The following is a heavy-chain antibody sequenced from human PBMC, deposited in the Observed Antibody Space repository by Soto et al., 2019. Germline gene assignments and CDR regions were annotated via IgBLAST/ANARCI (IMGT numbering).Heavy chain of an antibody. CDR1: GFIFSSYA. CDR2: ISGSGGST. V-gene: IGHV3-23*01. D-gene: IGHD3-3*01. Sequence: EVQLLESGGGLVQPGGSLRLSCAASGFIFSSYAMSWVRQAPGKGLEWVSGISGSGGSTYYADSVKGRFTISRDNSKNTLYLQMNSRRAEDTAVYYCAKDRITIFGVVIPYLFDPWGQGTLVTVSS. CDR3: AKDRITIFGVVIPYLFDP. J-gene: IGHJ5*02.